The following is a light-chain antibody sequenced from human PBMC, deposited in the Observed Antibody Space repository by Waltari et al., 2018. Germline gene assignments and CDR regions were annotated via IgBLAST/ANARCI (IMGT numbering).Light chain of an antibody. V-gene: IGKV3-20*01. CDR2: VAS. Sequence: EIVLTQSPGTLSLSPGESATLSCRTSQRVTRAVAWYQQKPGQAPRLLISVASNRAPGIPGGLSGSGSGTDFSLTISSREPEDVAVYYCQHYLRLPVTFGQGTKVEVK. CDR3: QHYLRLPVT. J-gene: IGKJ1*01. CDR1: QRVTRAV.